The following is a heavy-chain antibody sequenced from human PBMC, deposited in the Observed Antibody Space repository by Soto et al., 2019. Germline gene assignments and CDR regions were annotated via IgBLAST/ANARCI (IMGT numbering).Heavy chain of an antibody. CDR1: GFTFSNAW. D-gene: IGHD5-12*01. CDR3: TTDSSLGGYSGYDPFDY. V-gene: IGHV3-15*01. J-gene: IGHJ4*02. CDR2: IKSKTDGGTT. Sequence: GGSLRLSCAASGFTFSNAWMSWVRQAPGKGLEWVGRIKSKTDGGTTDYAAPVKGRFNISRDDSKNTLYLQMNSLKTEDTAVYYCTTDSSLGGYSGYDPFDYWGQGTLVTVSS.